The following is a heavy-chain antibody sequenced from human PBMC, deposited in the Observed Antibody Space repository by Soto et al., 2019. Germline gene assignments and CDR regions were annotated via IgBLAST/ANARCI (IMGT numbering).Heavy chain of an antibody. D-gene: IGHD2-15*01. V-gene: IGHV4-31*03. J-gene: IGHJ4*02. CDR2: IHYRGRT. Sequence: PSETLSLTCTVSGGSISSSGYYWGWIRQPPGKGLEWIGYIHYRGRTSYNPSLESRASISLDTSGHHFSLKLTSVTAADTAVYYCARCRDAFGFDSWGQGTLVTVSS. CDR1: GGSISSSGYY. CDR3: ARCRDAFGFDS.